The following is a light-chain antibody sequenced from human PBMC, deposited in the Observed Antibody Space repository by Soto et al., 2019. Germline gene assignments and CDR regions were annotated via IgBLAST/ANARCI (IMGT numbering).Light chain of an antibody. Sequence: QSALTQPPSASGSPGQPVTISCTGTSSDVGDYNYVSWYQQHPGKAPKLMIYEVSKRPSGVPDRFSGSKSGNTASLTVSGLQAEDEADYYCSSYAGSNNYVFGTGTKVTV. CDR1: SSDVGDYNY. CDR2: EVS. J-gene: IGLJ1*01. V-gene: IGLV2-8*01. CDR3: SSYAGSNNYV.